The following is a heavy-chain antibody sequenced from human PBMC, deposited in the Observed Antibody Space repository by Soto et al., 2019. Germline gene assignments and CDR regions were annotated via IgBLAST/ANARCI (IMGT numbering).Heavy chain of an antibody. Sequence: HPGGSLRLSCAASGFTFDDYAMHWVRQAPGKGLEWVSGISWNSGSIGYADSVKGRFTISRDNAKNSLYLQMNSLRAEDTALYYCAKDIGGGDNWNEFDYWGQGTLVTVSS. CDR3: AKDIGGGDNWNEFDY. CDR1: GFTFDDYA. J-gene: IGHJ4*02. V-gene: IGHV3-9*01. D-gene: IGHD1-20*01. CDR2: ISWNSGSI.